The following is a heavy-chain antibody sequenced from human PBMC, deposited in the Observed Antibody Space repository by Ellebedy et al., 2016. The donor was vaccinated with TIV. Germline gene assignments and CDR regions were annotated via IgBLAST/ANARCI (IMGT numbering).Heavy chain of an antibody. V-gene: IGHV3-23*01. CDR3: AKGSSSGFNYDRVGFEY. CDR1: GFTFSNFA. J-gene: IGHJ4*02. D-gene: IGHD3-22*01. CDR2: ISGGGDST. Sequence: GGSLRLSCAASGFTFSNFAMHWVRQAPGKGLEWLSAISGGGDSTYHADSVKGWFTITRDNSKNTLYLQMNRLRTEDTAVYYCAKGSSSGFNYDRVGFEYWGQGTLVTVSS.